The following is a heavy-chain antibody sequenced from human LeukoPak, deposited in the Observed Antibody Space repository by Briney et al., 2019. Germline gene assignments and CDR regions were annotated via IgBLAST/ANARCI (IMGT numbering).Heavy chain of an antibody. J-gene: IGHJ4*02. D-gene: IGHD6-19*01. CDR1: GGACSGYY. Sequence: PSETLSLTCAVYGGACSGYYWSWIRQPPGMGLEGSGEINHSGSTNYNPSLKRRVTISVDTSKTQSTLKLSSVTAADTAVYYCARGTSQEQWLVPGSDYWGQGTLVTVSS. CDR2: INHSGST. CDR3: ARGTSQEQWLVPGSDY. V-gene: IGHV4-34*01.